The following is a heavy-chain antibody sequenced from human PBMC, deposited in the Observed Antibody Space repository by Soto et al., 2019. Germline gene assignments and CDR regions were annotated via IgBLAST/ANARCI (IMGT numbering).Heavy chain of an antibody. CDR2: ISHDGSTK. J-gene: IGHJ5*02. CDR3: AKDFPSGSSRYDRFDP. D-gene: IGHD6-19*01. V-gene: IGHV3-30*18. CDR1: GFTFSLYG. Sequence: QVQLVESGGGVVQPGRSLRLSCAASGFTFSLYGIHWVRQAPGKGLEWLAVISHDGSTKYYEDSVKGRFTVSRDNSKNSVYLQMNSRRGEDTAIYYCAKDFPSGSSRYDRFDPWGLGTSVIVS.